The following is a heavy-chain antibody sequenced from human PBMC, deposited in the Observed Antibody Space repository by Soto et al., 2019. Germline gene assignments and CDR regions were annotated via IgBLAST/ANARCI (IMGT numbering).Heavy chain of an antibody. D-gene: IGHD1-26*01. V-gene: IGHV3-23*01. CDR2: ISGSGGST. Sequence: EVQLLESGGGLVQPGGSLRLSCAASGFTFSSYAMSWVRQAPGKGLEWVSAISGSGGSTYYADSVKGRFTISRDNSKNKLYLQMNSLRAEDTAVYYCAKGPKQWELLGGFAYWGQGTLVTVSS. CDR1: GFTFSSYA. CDR3: AKGPKQWELLGGFAY. J-gene: IGHJ4*02.